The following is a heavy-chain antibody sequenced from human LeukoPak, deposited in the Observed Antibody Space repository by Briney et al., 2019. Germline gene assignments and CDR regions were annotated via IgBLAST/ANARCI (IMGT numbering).Heavy chain of an antibody. CDR3: TLYLGS. V-gene: IGHV3-30*03. CDR1: GFTFSSYG. Sequence: GRSLRLSCAASGFTFSSYGMHWVRQAPGKGLEWVAVISYDGSNKYYADSVKGRFTISRDNSKNTLYLQMNSLKTEDTAVYYCTLYLGSWGQGTLVTVSS. CDR2: ISYDGSNK. J-gene: IGHJ4*02.